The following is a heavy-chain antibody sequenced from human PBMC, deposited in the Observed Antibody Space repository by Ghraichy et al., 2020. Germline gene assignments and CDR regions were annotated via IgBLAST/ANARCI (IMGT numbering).Heavy chain of an antibody. J-gene: IGHJ5*02. CDR2: ISSSSGYI. D-gene: IGHD3-3*01. CDR1: GFTFSSYS. CDR3: ARATGIRMFGVVKRWVDP. V-gene: IGHV3-21*01. Sequence: GGSLRLSCAASGFTFSSYSMNWVRQAPGQGLEWVSAISSSSGYIYYADSVKGRFTISRDKAKNSLYLQMNSLRAEDTAVYYCARATGIRMFGVVKRWVDPWGQGTLVIGS.